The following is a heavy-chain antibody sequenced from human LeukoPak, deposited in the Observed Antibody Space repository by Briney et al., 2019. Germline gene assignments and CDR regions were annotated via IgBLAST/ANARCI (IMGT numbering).Heavy chain of an antibody. D-gene: IGHD2-15*01. CDR2: IWNDGSNK. CDR3: ARDREGYCSGGSCGGYYFDY. Sequence: GGSLRLSCAASGFTFSTYGMHWVRQAPGKGLEWVAVIWNDGSNKYYADSVKGRFTISRDNSKNTLYLQMHSLRAEDTAVYYCARDREGYCSGGSCGGYYFDYWGQGALVTVSS. CDR1: GFTFSTYG. J-gene: IGHJ4*02. V-gene: IGHV3-33*01.